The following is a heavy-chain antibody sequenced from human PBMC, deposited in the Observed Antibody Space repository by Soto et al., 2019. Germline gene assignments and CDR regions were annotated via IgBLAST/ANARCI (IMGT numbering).Heavy chain of an antibody. D-gene: IGHD2-2*02. CDR1: GSRFSNYV. CDR2: IIPIFNST. J-gene: IGHJ4*02. CDR3: AREGRGEKAGYNGLVSLGY. V-gene: IGHV1-69*06. Sequence: SVKVSCKVSGSRFSNYVISWVRQAPGHGLEWLGRIIPIFNSTKYAQSFQGRVTITADKSTSTASLELSSLRSDDTAVYYCAREGRGEKAGYNGLVSLGYWGQGTLVTVSS.